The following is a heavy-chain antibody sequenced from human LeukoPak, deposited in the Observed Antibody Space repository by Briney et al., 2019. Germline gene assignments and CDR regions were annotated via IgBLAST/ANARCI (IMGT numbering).Heavy chain of an antibody. J-gene: IGHJ4*02. CDR3: ARGPPLGALSLVDYFDY. CDR2: ISYDGSNK. V-gene: IGHV3-30*04. CDR1: GFTFSSYA. D-gene: IGHD3-16*02. Sequence: PGRSLRLSCAASGFTFSSYAMHWVRQAPGKGLEWVAVISYDGSNKYYADSVKGRFTISRDNSKNTLYLQMNSLRAEDTAVYYCARGPPLGALSLVDYFDYWGQGTLVTVSS.